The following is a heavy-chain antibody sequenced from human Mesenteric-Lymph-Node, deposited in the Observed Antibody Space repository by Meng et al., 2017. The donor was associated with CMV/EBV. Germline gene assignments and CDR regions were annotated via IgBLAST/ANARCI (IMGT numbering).Heavy chain of an antibody. CDR1: YFFTNSW. V-gene: IGHV5-10-1*01. J-gene: IGHJ4*02. D-gene: IGHD5-12*01. CDR3: ARSRSGYDFSPLNFDY. CDR2: IDPDDSST. Sequence: YFFTNSWINWVRQMPGKGLEWMGKIDPDDSSTNYSPSFQGHVTISLDKSINSAYLQWTSLKASDSAIYYCARSRSGYDFSPLNFDYWGQGTLVTVSS.